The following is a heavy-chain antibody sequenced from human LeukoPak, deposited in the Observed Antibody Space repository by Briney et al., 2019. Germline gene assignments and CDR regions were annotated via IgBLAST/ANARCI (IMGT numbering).Heavy chain of an antibody. J-gene: IGHJ4*02. V-gene: IGHV3-7*01. CDR2: IKQDGSEK. CDR1: GFTFSSYW. Sequence: GGSLRLSCAASGFTFSSYWMSWVRQAPGKGLEWVANIKQDGSEKYYVDSVKGRFTISRDNAKNSLYLQMNSLRAEDTAVYYCARDDTVTARVGFIDWGQGTLVTVSS. D-gene: IGHD4-17*01. CDR3: ARDDTVTARVGFID.